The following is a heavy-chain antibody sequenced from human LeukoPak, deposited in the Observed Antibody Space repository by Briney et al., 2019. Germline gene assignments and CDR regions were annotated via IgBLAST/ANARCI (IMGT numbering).Heavy chain of an antibody. CDR2: INPDSGDS. J-gene: IGHJ4*02. Sequence: ASVTVSCKASGYTFTGYYIHWVRQAPGQELEWMAWINPDSGDSYSAPKFQGRVTMTRDTSISTASMEVSWLSSDDTAVYYCATGVATALTYWGQGTLVTVSS. V-gene: IGHV1-2*02. CDR1: GYTFTGYY. CDR3: ATGVATALTY. D-gene: IGHD5-12*01.